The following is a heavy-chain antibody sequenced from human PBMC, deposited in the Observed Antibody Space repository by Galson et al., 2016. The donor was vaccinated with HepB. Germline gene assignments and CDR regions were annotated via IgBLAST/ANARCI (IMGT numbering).Heavy chain of an antibody. J-gene: IGHJ4*02. CDR3: SGHRSSSWFDF. V-gene: IGHV3-48*04. D-gene: IGHD6-6*01. Sequence: SLRLSCAASGFTFSTYTMTWVRQAPGKGLQWLSYISSTSTAKFYADSVRGRFSISRDNAKNSLYLQMNDLRPDDTATYYCSGHRSSSWFDFWGRGTLVIVSS. CDR2: ISSTSTAK. CDR1: GFTFSTYT.